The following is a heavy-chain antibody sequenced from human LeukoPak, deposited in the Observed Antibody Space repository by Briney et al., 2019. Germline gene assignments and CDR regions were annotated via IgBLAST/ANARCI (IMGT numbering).Heavy chain of an antibody. J-gene: IGHJ3*02. CDR2: INPNSGGT. Sequence: ASVKVSCKASGYTFTGYYMHWVRQAPGQGLEWMGWINPNSGGTNYAQKFQGRVTMTRDTSISTAYMELSRLRSDDTAVYYCARGRFVTMVRGDAFDIWGQGTMVTVSS. CDR1: GYTFTGYY. D-gene: IGHD3-10*01. CDR3: ARGRFVTMVRGDAFDI. V-gene: IGHV1-2*02.